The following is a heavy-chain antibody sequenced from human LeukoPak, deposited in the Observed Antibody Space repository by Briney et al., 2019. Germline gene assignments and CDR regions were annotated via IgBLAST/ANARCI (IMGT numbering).Heavy chain of an antibody. CDR1: GGTFRSHA. V-gene: IGHV1-69*05. J-gene: IGHJ1*01. D-gene: IGHD1-26*01. Sequence: SVKVSCKASGGTFRSHAISWVRQAPGQGLEWMGRIIPIFGTANYAQKFQGRVTITTDESTSTAYMELSSLRSEDTAVYYCARSARPFGSSSYFQHWGQGTLVTVSS. CDR2: IIPIFGTA. CDR3: ARSARPFGSSSYFQH.